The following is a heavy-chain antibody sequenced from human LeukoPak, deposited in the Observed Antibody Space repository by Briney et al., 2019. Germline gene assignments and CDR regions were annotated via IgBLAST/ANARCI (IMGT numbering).Heavy chain of an antibody. V-gene: IGHV1-2*02. CDR3: ARNPRRDIVLMVYAKSYFDY. CDR2: INPNSGGT. J-gene: IGHJ4*02. D-gene: IGHD2-8*01. CDR1: GYTFTGYY. Sequence: ASVKVSCKASGYTFTGYYMHWVRQAPRQGLEWMGWINPNSGGTNYAQKFQGRVTMTRDTSISTAYMELSRLRSDDTAVYYCARNPRRDIVLMVYAKSYFDYWGQGTLVTVSS.